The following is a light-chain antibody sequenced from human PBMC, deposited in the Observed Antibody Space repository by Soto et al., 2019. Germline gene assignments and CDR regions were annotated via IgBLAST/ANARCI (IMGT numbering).Light chain of an antibody. Sequence: QSALTQPPSVSGAPGQRVTISCTGSSSNIGAGYDVHWYQQLPGTAPKLLIYGNSNRPSGVPDRFSGSKSGTSASLAITGLQAEDEADYYRQSYDSSLSGSYVFGTGTKVTVL. J-gene: IGLJ1*01. CDR2: GNS. V-gene: IGLV1-40*01. CDR3: QSYDSSLSGSYV. CDR1: SSNIGAGYD.